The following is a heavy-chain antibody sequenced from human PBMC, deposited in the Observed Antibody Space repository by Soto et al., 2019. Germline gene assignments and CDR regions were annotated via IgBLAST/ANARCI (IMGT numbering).Heavy chain of an antibody. CDR1: GGSISYYY. D-gene: IGHD6-13*01. V-gene: IGHV4-59*01. CDR3: ARGSPPSKYGLDV. CDR2: IFYSGST. Sequence: PSETLSLTCTVSGGSISYYYWNWIRQSPGKGLEWIGYIFYSGSTHYNPSLKSRVTISIDTSKNQFSLRLTSVTAADTAVYFCARGSPPSKYGLDVWGPRDHGHRLL. J-gene: IGHJ6*01.